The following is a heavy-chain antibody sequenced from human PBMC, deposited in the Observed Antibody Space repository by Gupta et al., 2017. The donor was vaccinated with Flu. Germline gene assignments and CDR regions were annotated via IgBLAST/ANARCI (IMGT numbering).Heavy chain of an antibody. V-gene: IGHV1-2*06. D-gene: IGHD2-2*02. CDR1: GSSLRDSY. J-gene: IGHJ5*02. Sequence: VQLVQSGAEVNKPGASVQVSCKASGSSLRDSYIPWVRHAPGQGLEWMGRINPHSGSTNYQKKFRGRVTITEDSSLSTAYMELSRLTSDDTAVYYCAREKFCHTTTCYRYFDPWGQGTLVTVSS. CDR2: INPHSGST. CDR3: AREKFCHTTTCYRYFDP.